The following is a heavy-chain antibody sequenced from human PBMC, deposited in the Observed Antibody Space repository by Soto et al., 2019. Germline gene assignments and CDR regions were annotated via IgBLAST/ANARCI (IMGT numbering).Heavy chain of an antibody. CDR2: IYPDTGGT. V-gene: IGHV1-2*02. CDR1: GYTFIAHF. Sequence: QVQLVQSGAEVKKPGASVTVSCEASGYTFIAHFIHWVRQAPGQGLEGMGWIYPDTGGTNYAQKFRDRVTMTRDTSVSTAYMEVNGLKSDDTAVYYCVRAQSRQLLLAWFDAWGQGTLVTVSS. CDR3: VRAQSRQLLLAWFDA. J-gene: IGHJ5*02. D-gene: IGHD2-2*01.